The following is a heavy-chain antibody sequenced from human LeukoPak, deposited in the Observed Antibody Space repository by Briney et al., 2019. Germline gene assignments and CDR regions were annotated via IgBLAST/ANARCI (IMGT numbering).Heavy chain of an antibody. CDR2: IWYDGSNK. CDR1: GFTFSSDG. D-gene: IGHD6-19*01. V-gene: IGHV3-33*01. CDR3: ARDGYSSGWYPFGP. J-gene: IGHJ5*02. Sequence: GGSLRLSCAAAGFTFSSDGMHWVRQAPGKGLEWVAVIWYDGSNKYYADSVKGRFTISRDNSKNTLYLQMNSLRAEDTAVYYCARDGYSSGWYPFGPWGQGTLVTVSS.